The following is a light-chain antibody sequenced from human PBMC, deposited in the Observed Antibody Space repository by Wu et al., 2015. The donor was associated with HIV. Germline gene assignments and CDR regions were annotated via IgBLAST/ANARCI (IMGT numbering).Light chain of an antibody. Sequence: IQLTQSPSFLSASVGDRVTITCRASQGITSYLAWYQQKPGKAPKLLIYAASNLRSGVPSRFSGSGSGTEFTLTITNLQPEDFATYFCQQLSSYPLTFGRGTKVEIK. CDR3: QQLSSYPLT. CDR2: AAS. J-gene: IGKJ4*01. V-gene: IGKV1-9*01. CDR1: QGITSY.